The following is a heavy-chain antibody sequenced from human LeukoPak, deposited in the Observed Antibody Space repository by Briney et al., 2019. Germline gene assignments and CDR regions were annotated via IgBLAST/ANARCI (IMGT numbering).Heavy chain of an antibody. CDR3: AKTPLNYYDSSGSMGYFDY. J-gene: IGHJ4*02. V-gene: IGHV3-23*01. CDR1: GFTFSSYA. CDR2: ISGSGGST. D-gene: IGHD3-22*01. Sequence: GGSLRLSCAASGFTFSSYAMSWVRQAPGKGLEWVSGISGSGGSTYYADSVKGRFTTSRDNSKNTLYLQMNSLRAEDTAVYYCAKTPLNYYDSSGSMGYFDYWGQGTLVTVSS.